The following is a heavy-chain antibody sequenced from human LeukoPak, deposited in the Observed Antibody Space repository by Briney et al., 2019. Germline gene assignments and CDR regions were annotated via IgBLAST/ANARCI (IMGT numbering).Heavy chain of an antibody. CDR1: GYTFSDKY. CDR2: INPKSGVT. V-gene: IGHV1-2*02. J-gene: IGHJ6*03. Sequence: ASVKVSCKASGYTFSDKYMHWVRQAPGQGLEWMGWINPKSGVTDSKMKFQGRVTLTRDTSITTAYMELISLTSDDAAVYYCARAGGYCGSTSCYSGYYYYFMDVWGKGTTVTVSS. D-gene: IGHD2-2*01. CDR3: ARAGGYCGSTSCYSGYYYYFMDV.